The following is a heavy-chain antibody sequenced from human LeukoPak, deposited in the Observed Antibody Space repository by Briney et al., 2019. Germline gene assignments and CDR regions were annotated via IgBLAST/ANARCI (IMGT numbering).Heavy chain of an antibody. J-gene: IGHJ4*02. CDR3: ARDSGLTTEDY. V-gene: IGHV3-53*01. Sequence: GGSLRLSCAASGFTVSSNYMSWVRQAPGKGLEWVSVIYSGGCTYYADSVKGRFTISRDNSKNTLYLQMNSLRAEDTAVYYCARDSGLTTEDYWGQGTLVTVSS. CDR2: IYSGGCT. CDR1: GFTVSSNY. D-gene: IGHD4-11*01.